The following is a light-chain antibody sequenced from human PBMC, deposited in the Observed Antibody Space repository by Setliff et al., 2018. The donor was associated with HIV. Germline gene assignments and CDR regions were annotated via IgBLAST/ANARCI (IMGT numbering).Light chain of an antibody. CDR2: GVS. V-gene: IGLV2-23*02. CDR1: SSDVGGYDY. CDR3: CSYAGSTTFV. Sequence: QSVLTQPASLSGSPGQSITISCTGTSSDVGGYDYVSWYQQHPGKAPKLMIYGVSERPSGVSDRFSGSKSGITASLTISGLQAEDEADYYCCSYAGSTTFVFGTGTKVTVL. J-gene: IGLJ1*01.